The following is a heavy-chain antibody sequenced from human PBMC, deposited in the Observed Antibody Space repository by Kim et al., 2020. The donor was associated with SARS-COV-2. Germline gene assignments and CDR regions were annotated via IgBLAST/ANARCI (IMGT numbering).Heavy chain of an antibody. CDR2: IGPDGSQQ. CDR3: AGGGY. D-gene: IGHD3-10*01. Sequence: GGSLRLSCAVSGFTFSTYWMIWVRQAPGKGLEWMASIGPDGSQQFYVDSVKGRFTISRDNARKSLYLQLNSLNVDDTAVYYCAGGGYWGQGTLVTVSS. J-gene: IGHJ4*02. CDR1: GFTFSTYW. V-gene: IGHV3-7*01.